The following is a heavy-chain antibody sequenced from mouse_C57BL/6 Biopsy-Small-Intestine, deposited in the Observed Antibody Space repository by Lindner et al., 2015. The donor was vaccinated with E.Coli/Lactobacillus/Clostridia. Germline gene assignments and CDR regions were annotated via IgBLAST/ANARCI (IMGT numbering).Heavy chain of an antibody. CDR3: AREGQPRTWFAY. CDR2: IYPGDGDT. D-gene: IGHD3-3*01. CDR1: GYAFSSSW. J-gene: IGHJ3*01. Sequence: VQLQESGPELVKPGASVKISCKASGYAFSSSWMNWVKQRPEKGLEWIGRIYPGDGDTNYNGKFKGKATLTADKSSSTAYMQLSSLTSEDSAVYFCAREGQPRTWFAYWGQGTLVTVSA. V-gene: IGHV1-82*01.